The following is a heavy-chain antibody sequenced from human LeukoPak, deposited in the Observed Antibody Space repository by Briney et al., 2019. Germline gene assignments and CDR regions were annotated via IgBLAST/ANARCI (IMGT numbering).Heavy chain of an antibody. V-gene: IGHV3-74*01. CDR1: GFTFSSYW. Sequence: GGSLRLSCAASGFTFSSYWMNWVRQAQGKGLVWVSRINSDGSSTTYADSVKGRFTISRDNAKNTLYLQMNSLRAEDTAMYYCARAIGLDFDFWGQGTLVTVSS. CDR3: ARAIGLDFDF. J-gene: IGHJ4*02. CDR2: INSDGSST. D-gene: IGHD2/OR15-2a*01.